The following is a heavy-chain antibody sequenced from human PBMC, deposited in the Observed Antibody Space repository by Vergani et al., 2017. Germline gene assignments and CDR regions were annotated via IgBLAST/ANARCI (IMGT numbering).Heavy chain of an antibody. Sequence: EVQLVQSGAEVKKPGESLRISCKGSGYSFTSYWISWVRQMPGKGLEWMGRIDPSDSYTHYSPSFQGHVTISADKSISTAYLQWSSLKASDTAMYYCARHWGSSGYLPMDDAFDIWGQGTMVTVSS. CDR2: IDPSDSYT. CDR3: ARHWGSSGYLPMDDAFDI. CDR1: GYSFTSYW. D-gene: IGHD3-22*01. V-gene: IGHV5-10-1*01. J-gene: IGHJ3*02.